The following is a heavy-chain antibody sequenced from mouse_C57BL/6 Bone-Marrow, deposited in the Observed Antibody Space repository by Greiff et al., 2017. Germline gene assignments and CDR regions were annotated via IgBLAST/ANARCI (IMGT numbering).Heavy chain of an antibody. V-gene: IGHV14-4*01. CDR2: IDPGNGDT. CDR1: GFNIKDDY. Sequence: EVQLQQSGAELVRPGASVKLSCTASGFNIKDDYMHWVKQRPERGLEWIGWIDPGNGDTEYASKFQGKATITADTSSNTAYLQLSSLTSEDTAVDYCTSYYYGSSDIDYWGQGTTLTVSS. J-gene: IGHJ2*01. D-gene: IGHD1-1*01. CDR3: TSYYYGSSDIDY.